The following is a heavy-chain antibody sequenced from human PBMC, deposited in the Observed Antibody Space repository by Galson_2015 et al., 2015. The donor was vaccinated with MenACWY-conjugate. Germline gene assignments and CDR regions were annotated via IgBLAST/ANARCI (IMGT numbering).Heavy chain of an antibody. CDR2: ISRSGDNT. J-gene: IGHJ5*02. CDR3: AKEILLEP. V-gene: IGHV3-23*01. Sequence: SLKLPSEASGYPFSAYAMSWVRQAPGQGQECVSPISRSGDNTYYADSVKGRFTISRDNSKNTLFLQMSSLRAEDTALYYCAKEILLEPWGQGTLVTVSS. CDR1: GYPFSAYA. D-gene: IGHD1-1*01.